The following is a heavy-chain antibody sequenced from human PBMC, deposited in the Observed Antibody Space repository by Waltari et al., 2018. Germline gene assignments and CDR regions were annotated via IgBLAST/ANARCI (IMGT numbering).Heavy chain of an antibody. V-gene: IGHV4-39*01. J-gene: IGHJ3*01. CDR1: GVSITSNRHY. CDR3: ATYIGASVGTAAFDV. D-gene: IGHD5-12*01. CDR2: ISYSGAT. Sequence: LQLQESGPRLVKPSATLSLTCPVSGVSITSNRHYWAWIRQSPGQGLEWIGTISYSGATYISPSLKSRVSVSRDTSKNQLSLILGSVTAADMAVYYCATYIGASVGTAAFDVWGQGTMVTVSS.